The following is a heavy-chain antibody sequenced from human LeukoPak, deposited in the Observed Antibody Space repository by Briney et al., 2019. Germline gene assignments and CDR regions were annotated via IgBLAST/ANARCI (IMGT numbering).Heavy chain of an antibody. D-gene: IGHD4-17*01. J-gene: IGHJ4*02. Sequence: SVKVSCKASGSTFSSYAISWVRQAPGQGLEWMGGIIPIFGTANYAQKFQGRVTITADESTSTAYMELSSLRSEDTAVYYCARERSHGDRTGGIVDYWGQGTLVTVSS. CDR1: GSTFSSYA. CDR2: IIPIFGTA. V-gene: IGHV1-69*13. CDR3: ARERSHGDRTGGIVDY.